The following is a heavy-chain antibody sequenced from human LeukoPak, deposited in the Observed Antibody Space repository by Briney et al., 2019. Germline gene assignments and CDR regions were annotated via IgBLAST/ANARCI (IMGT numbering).Heavy chain of an antibody. V-gene: IGHV4-34*01. CDR1: AGSFSGYY. CDR2: INHSGST. Sequence: SETLSLTCAVYAGSFSGYYWSWIRQPPGKGLEWIGEINHSGSTNYNPSLKSRVTISVDTSKNQFSLKLSSVTAADTAVYYCARGDFWSGPGSHNWFDPWGQGTLVTVSS. D-gene: IGHD3-3*01. J-gene: IGHJ5*02. CDR3: ARGDFWSGPGSHNWFDP.